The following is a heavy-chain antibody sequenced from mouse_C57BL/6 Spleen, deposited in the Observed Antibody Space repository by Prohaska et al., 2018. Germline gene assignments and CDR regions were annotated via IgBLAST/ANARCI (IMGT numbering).Heavy chain of an antibody. CDR3: ARYGGLGRWYFDV. CDR1: GFTFTDYY. J-gene: IGHJ1*03. V-gene: IGHV7-3*01. D-gene: IGHD3-3*01. CDR2: IRYKANGYTT. Sequence: EVKLVASGGGLVQPGGSLSLSCAASGFTFTDYYMSWVRQPPGKALVLFGFIRYKANGYTTEYSASFKGWFTISRDNSQSILYLQMNALRAEDSATYYCARYGGLGRWYFDVWGTGTTVTVSS.